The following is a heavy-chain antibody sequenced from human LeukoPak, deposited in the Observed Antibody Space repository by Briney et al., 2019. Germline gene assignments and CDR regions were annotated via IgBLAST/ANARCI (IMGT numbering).Heavy chain of an antibody. CDR3: ANTYSSSWYPLFDS. CDR2: IVGSGDST. V-gene: IGHV3-23*01. D-gene: IGHD6-13*01. Sequence: GGSLRLSCAASGFTFSSFAMSWVRQAPGKGLEWVSTIVGSGDSTYYADSVKGRFTISRGNSKNTLYLQMNSLRAEDTAVYYCANTYSSSWYPLFDSWGQGTLVTVSS. CDR1: GFTFSSFA. J-gene: IGHJ4*02.